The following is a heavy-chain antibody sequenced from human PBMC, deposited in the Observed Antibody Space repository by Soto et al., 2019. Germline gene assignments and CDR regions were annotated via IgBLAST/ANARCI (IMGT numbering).Heavy chain of an antibody. J-gene: IGHJ5*01. D-gene: IGHD6-25*01. V-gene: IGHV4-31*03. Sequence: PWETLSLTCTVSRGSISRGGYYWSWIRQHPGKGLGWIGYIYYSGSTYYNPSLTSRVTISVDTSKNQFSLKLSSVTAADTAVYYCAKVLAGRWFDPWGQGTLVNVSS. CDR2: IYYSGST. CDR1: RGSISRGGYY. CDR3: AKVLAGRWFDP.